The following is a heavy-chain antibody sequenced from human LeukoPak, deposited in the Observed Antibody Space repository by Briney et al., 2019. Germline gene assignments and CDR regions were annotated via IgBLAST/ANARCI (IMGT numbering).Heavy chain of an antibody. V-gene: IGHV1-18*01. CDR2: ISAYNGNT. CDR1: GYTFSSYG. D-gene: IGHD5-18*01. CDR3: ARERGGYSYGDY. Sequence: VASVKVSCKASGYTFSSYGISWVRQAPGQGLEWMGWISAYNGNTNYAQKLQGRVTMTTDTSTSAAYMELRSLRSDDTAVYYCARERGGYSYGDYWGQGTLVTVSS. J-gene: IGHJ4*02.